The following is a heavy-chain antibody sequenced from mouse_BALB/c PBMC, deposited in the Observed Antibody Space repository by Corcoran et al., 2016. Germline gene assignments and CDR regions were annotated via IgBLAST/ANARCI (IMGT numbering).Heavy chain of an antibody. CDR3: AGFYYDYRDFDF. Sequence: QIQLVQSGPELKKPGETVKISCKASGYTFTNYGMNWVKQAPGKGLKWMGWINTYTGEPTYADDFKGRFAFSLETSASTAYLQINNLKNEDTATYFCAGFYYDYRDFDFWGQGTTLTVSS. CDR2: INTYTGEP. V-gene: IGHV9-3-1*01. CDR1: GYTFTNYG. J-gene: IGHJ2*01. D-gene: IGHD2-4*01.